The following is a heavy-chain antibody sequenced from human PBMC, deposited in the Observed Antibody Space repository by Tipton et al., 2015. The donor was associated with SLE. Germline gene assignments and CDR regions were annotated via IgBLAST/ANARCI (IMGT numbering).Heavy chain of an antibody. CDR2: IYYSGST. D-gene: IGHD3-10*01. J-gene: IGHJ4*02. V-gene: IGHV4-4*02. Sequence: TLSLTCAVSGASISSSNWWIWVRQSPGKGLEWIGEIYYSGSTYYNPSLKSRVTISVDTSKNQFSLKLNSVTAADTAVYYCARGLRITMVRGVPFDYWGQGTLVTVSS. CDR1: GASISSSNW. CDR3: ARGLRITMVRGVPFDY.